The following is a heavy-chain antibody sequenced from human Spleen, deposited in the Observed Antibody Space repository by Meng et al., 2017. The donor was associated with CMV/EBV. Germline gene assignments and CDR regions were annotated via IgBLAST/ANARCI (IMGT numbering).Heavy chain of an antibody. Sequence: ETLSLTCAASGFTFSDYSMNWVRQAPGKGLDWVSSISTSSNYIEYADSVKGRFTISRDNAKNSLHLQMNSRRAEDRAVYYCARDGWLQSEGFDYWGQGTLVTVSS. CDR1: GFTFSDYS. CDR2: ISTSSNYI. D-gene: IGHD5-24*01. CDR3: ARDGWLQSEGFDY. J-gene: IGHJ4*02. V-gene: IGHV3-21*01.